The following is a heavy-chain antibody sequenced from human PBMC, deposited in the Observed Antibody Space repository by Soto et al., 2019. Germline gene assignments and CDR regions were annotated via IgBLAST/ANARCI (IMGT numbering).Heavy chain of an antibody. CDR1: GFTFSSCE. CDR2: ISSSGSTI. CDR3: ARGVLVCSSTSCYSSSSLYGMDV. V-gene: IGHV3-48*03. J-gene: IGHJ6*02. Sequence: GGSLRLSCAASGFTFSSCEMNWVRQAPGKGLEWVSYISSSGSTIYYADSVKGRFTISRDNAKNSLYLQMNSLRAEDTAVYYCARGVLVCSSTSCYSSSSLYGMDVWGQGTTVTVS. D-gene: IGHD2-2*02.